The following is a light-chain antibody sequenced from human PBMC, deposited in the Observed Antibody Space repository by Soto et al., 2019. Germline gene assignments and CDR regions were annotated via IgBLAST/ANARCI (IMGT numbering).Light chain of an antibody. CDR3: NSYSSDITPYV. Sequence: QSALTQPASVSGSPGQSITISCTGTRSDVGSYNFVSWYQQHPGKAPKLIIYQVSSRPSDISNRFSGSKSGNTASLTISGLQAEDEADYYCNSYSSDITPYVFGTGTKLTVL. J-gene: IGLJ1*01. CDR2: QVS. V-gene: IGLV2-14*02. CDR1: RSDVGSYNF.